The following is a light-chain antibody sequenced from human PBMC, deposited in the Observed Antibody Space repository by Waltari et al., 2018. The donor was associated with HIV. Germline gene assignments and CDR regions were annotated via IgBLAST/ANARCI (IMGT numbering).Light chain of an antibody. V-gene: IGLV1-40*01. Sequence: QSVLTQPPSVSGAPGQRVTISYTGSSPNIGAGYDVHWSQQLPGTAPKLLIYANNNRASGVPDRFSGSKFGPSASLAITGLQAEDEANYYCQSYDSGLSGSVFGGGTKLTVL. CDR1: SPNIGAGYD. J-gene: IGLJ2*01. CDR2: ANN. CDR3: QSYDSGLSGSV.